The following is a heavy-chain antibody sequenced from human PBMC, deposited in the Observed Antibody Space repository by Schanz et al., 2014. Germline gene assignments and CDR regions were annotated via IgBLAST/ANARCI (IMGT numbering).Heavy chain of an antibody. J-gene: IGHJ6*02. CDR2: IWYDGNNK. CDR1: GFTFSSYG. Sequence: QVKLVESGGGVVQPGRSLRLSCEASGFTFSSYGMHWVRQAPGKGLEWVAVIWYDGNNKFYADSVKGRFIISRDNSKNTLDLQMNSLRDEDTALYYCARRITGTHHNPYYHGMDVWGQGTTVTVSS. D-gene: IGHD1-20*01. CDR3: ARRITGTHHNPYYHGMDV. V-gene: IGHV3-33*08.